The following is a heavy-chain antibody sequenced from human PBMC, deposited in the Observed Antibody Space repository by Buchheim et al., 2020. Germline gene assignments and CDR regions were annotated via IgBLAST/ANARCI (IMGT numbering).Heavy chain of an antibody. CDR1: GGSISSYY. CDR3: ARDHITYYYGSGSYYKWGSYYYGMDV. CDR2: IYTSGST. J-gene: IGHJ6*02. V-gene: IGHV4-4*07. Sequence: QVQLQESGPGLVKPSETLSLTCTVSGGSISSYYWSWIRQPAGKGLEWIGRIYTSGSTNYNPSLKSRVTMSVDTSKNQFSLKLSSVTAADTAVYYCARDHITYYYGSGSYYKWGSYYYGMDVWGQGTT. D-gene: IGHD3-10*01.